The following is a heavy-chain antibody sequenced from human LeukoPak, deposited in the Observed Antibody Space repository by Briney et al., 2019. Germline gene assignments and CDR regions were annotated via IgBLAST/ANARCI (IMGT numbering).Heavy chain of an antibody. D-gene: IGHD6-19*01. CDR3: ARVGGSGWHDY. CDR2: IYPNNGGT. V-gene: IGHV1-2*06. CDR1: GYTFTAYH. Sequence: ATVKVSCQASGYTFTAYHIHWVRQAPGQGLEWIGRIYPNNGGTDYAQQFQGRLTMTRDTSISTAYMELSRLTSDDTAVYYCARVGGSGWHDYWGQGTLVTVSS. J-gene: IGHJ4*02.